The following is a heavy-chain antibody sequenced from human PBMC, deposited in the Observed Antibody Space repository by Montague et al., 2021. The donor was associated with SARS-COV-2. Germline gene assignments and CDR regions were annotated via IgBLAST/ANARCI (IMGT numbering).Heavy chain of an antibody. J-gene: IGHJ4*02. CDR3: ARAPDSGTYWSGDY. V-gene: IGHV4-39*07. D-gene: IGHD1-26*01. CDR1: GGSISSTSYY. CDR2: IYHSGSA. Sequence: SETLSLTCTVSGGSISSTSYYWGWVRQPPGKGLEWIGSIYHSGSAYFXSCLKSRVTISIDTSKNQFSLKVNSVTAADTAVYYCARAPDSGTYWSGDYWGQGTLVTVSS.